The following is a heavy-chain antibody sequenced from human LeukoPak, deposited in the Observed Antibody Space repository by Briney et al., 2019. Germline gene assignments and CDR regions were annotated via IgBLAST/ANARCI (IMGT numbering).Heavy chain of an antibody. CDR2: IKQDGSEK. J-gene: IGHJ6*03. D-gene: IGHD3-10*01. CDR1: GFTFSSYW. Sequence: PGGSLRLSCAASGFTFSSYWMSWVRQAPGKGLEWVANIKQDGSEKYCVDSVKGRFTISRDNAKNSLYLQMNSLRAEDTAVYYCARDSYGSGSLKYYYYMDVWGKGTTVTVSS. CDR3: ARDSYGSGSLKYYYYMDV. V-gene: IGHV3-7*01.